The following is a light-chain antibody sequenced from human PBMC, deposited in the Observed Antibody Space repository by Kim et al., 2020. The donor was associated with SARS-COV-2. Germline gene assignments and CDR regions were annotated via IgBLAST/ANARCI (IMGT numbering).Light chain of an antibody. J-gene: IGLJ1*01. CDR2: GKN. V-gene: IGLV3-19*01. Sequence: ALGQTVRITCQGDSLRKYYASWYQQNPGQAPVLVIYGKNNRPSGIPDRFSGSSSGNTASLTITGAQAEDEADYYCNSRDSSGNHFVFGAGTKVTVL. CDR1: SLRKYY. CDR3: NSRDSSGNHFV.